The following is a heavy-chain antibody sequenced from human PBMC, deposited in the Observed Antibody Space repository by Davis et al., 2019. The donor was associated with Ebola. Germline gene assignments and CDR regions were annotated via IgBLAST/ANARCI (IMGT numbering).Heavy chain of an antibody. CDR2: IYSGDSDT. D-gene: IGHD5-24*01. CDR3: ARGTNGYNPGGYFDS. V-gene: IGHV5-51*01. J-gene: IGHJ4*02. CDR1: GYSFTNYW. Sequence: GESLKISCQGSGYSFTNYWIAWVRQMPGKGPEWMGVIYSGDSDTRYSPSFQGKVTISADKSISTAYLQWSSLKASDTAIYYCARGTNGYNPGGYFDSWGQGTLVTVSS.